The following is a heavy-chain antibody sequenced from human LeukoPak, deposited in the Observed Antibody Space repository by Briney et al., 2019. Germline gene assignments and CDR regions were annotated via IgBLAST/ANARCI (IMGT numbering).Heavy chain of an antibody. CDR3: ARGDDYVWGSYRYAFDI. CDR2: IYYSGST. Sequence: SETLSLTCTVSGGSISSSSYYWGWIRQPPGKGLEWIGSIYYSGSTNYNPSLKSRVTISVDTSKNQFSLKLSSVTAADTAVYYCARGDDYVWGSYRYAFDIWGQGTMVTVSS. V-gene: IGHV4-39*07. CDR1: GGSISSSSYY. J-gene: IGHJ3*02. D-gene: IGHD3-16*02.